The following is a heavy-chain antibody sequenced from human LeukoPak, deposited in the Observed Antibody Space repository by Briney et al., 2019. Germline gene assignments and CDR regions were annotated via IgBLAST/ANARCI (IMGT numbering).Heavy chain of an antibody. D-gene: IGHD3-10*01. CDR1: GFTFSSYG. CDR3: VKESGPFGAFDI. J-gene: IGHJ3*02. V-gene: IGHV3-30*18. Sequence: GGSLRLSCAASGFTFSSYGMHWVRQAPGKGLEWVAVISYDGSNKYYADSVKGRFTISRDNSRNTLYLQMNSLRSEDTAVYYCVKESGPFGAFDIWGQGTRVTVSS. CDR2: ISYDGSNK.